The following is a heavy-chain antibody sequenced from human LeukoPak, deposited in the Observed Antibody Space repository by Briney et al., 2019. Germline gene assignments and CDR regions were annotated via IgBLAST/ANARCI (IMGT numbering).Heavy chain of an antibody. CDR2: VSAYNGNT. D-gene: IGHD1-26*01. CDR1: GYTFTTYG. J-gene: IGHJ4*02. Sequence: ASVNVSCKASGYTFTTYGISWVRQAPGQGLEWTGWVSAYNGNTNYARRFQGRVTMTTDTSTGTAYMILRSLGSDDTAIYYCARDRGSTERPFDYWGQGTLVTVSS. V-gene: IGHV1-18*04. CDR3: ARDRGSTERPFDY.